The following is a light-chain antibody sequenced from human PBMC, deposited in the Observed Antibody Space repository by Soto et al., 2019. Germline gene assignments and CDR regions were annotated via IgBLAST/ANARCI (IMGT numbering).Light chain of an antibody. CDR1: SSDVGGYNY. J-gene: IGLJ3*02. CDR3: CSYAGNNALV. Sequence: QSALTQPASVSGSPGQSITISCTGTSSDVGGYNYVSWYQQHPGKAPKLMIYEVSNRPSGVSNRFSGSKSGNTASLTISGLQAEDEADYYCCSYAGNNALVFGGGTKVTVL. CDR2: EVS. V-gene: IGLV2-14*01.